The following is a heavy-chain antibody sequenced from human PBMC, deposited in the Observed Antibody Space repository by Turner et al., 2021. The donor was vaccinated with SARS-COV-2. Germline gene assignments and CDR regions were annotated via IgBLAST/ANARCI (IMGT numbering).Heavy chain of an antibody. J-gene: IGHJ3*02. CDR3: ARARWHYYDSSGYYPDAFDI. Sequence: EVQLVESGGGLVKPGGSLRLSCAASGFTFSRNSMNWVRQAPGKGLEWVSSISSSSSYIYFADSVKGRFTISRDNAKNSLYLQMNSLRAEDTAVYYCARARWHYYDSSGYYPDAFDIWGQGTMVTVSS. D-gene: IGHD3-22*01. CDR2: ISSSSSYI. CDR1: GFTFSRNS. V-gene: IGHV3-21*01.